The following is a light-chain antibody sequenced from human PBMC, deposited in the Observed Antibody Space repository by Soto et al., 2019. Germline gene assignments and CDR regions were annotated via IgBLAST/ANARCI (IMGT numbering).Light chain of an antibody. J-gene: IGLJ3*02. CDR2: LEGSGSY. CDR3: ETWDSNTWV. V-gene: IGLV4-60*02. Sequence: QSVLTQSSSASASLGSSVKLTCTLSSGHSSYIIAWHQQQPGKAPRYLMNLEGSGSYNKGSGVPDRFSGSSSGADRYLTISNLQFEDDADYYCETWDSNTWVFGGGTKVTVL. CDR1: SGHSSYI.